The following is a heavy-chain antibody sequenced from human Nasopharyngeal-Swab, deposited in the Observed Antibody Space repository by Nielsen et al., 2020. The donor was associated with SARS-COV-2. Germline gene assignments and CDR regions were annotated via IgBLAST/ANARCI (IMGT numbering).Heavy chain of an antibody. D-gene: IGHD6-19*01. Sequence: VRQAPGKGLEWVAVIWYDGSNKYYADSVKGRFTISRDNSKNTLYLQMNSLRAEDTAVYYCARGTCDSSGRRPGMDVWGQGTTVTVSS. J-gene: IGHJ6*02. CDR2: IWYDGSNK. CDR3: ARGTCDSSGRRPGMDV. V-gene: IGHV3-33*01.